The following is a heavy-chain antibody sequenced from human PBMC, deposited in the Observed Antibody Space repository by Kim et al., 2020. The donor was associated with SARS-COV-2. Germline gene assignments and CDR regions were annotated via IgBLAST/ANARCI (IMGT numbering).Heavy chain of an antibody. CDR3: AREGSGSYNWLDP. Sequence: RNSPNFQGKVTITRDTSATTAYMELSSLTFEDTAVYYCAREGSGSYNWLDPWGQGTLVTVSS. V-gene: IGHV1-3*01. J-gene: IGHJ5*02. D-gene: IGHD3-10*01.